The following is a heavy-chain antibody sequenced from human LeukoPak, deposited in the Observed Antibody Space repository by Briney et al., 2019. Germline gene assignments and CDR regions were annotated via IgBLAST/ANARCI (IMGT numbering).Heavy chain of an antibody. V-gene: IGHV7-4-1*02. CDR3: ARQDIEVPVLPTDY. D-gene: IGHD2-15*01. CDR2: INTNTGNP. Sequence: ASVKVSCKASGYTFTSYAMNWVRQAPGQGLEWMGWINTNTGNPTYAQGFTGRFVFPLDTSVSTAYLQISSLKAEDTAVYYCARQDIEVPVLPTDYWGQGTLVTVSS. CDR1: GYTFTSYA. J-gene: IGHJ4*02.